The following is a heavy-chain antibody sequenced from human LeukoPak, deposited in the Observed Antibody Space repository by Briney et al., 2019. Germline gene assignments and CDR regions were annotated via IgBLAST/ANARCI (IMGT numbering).Heavy chain of an antibody. V-gene: IGHV3-11*01. J-gene: IGHJ4*02. D-gene: IGHD3-22*01. Sequence: GGSLRLSCAASGFTFSDYYMNWIRQALGKGLEWVSYISSSGSTIYYADSVKGRFTISRDNAKNSLYLQMNSLRAEDTAVYYCARDNYYDSSGYHNDYWGQGTLVTVSS. CDR2: ISSSGSTI. CDR3: ARDNYYDSSGYHNDY. CDR1: GFTFSDYY.